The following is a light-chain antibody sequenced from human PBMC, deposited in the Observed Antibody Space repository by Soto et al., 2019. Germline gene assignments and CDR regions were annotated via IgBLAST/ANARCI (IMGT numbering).Light chain of an antibody. J-gene: IGLJ2*01. V-gene: IGLV2-14*01. CDR3: SSFSSITREV. CDR2: EVS. CDR1: SSDVGGYSY. Sequence: QSALTQPASVSGSPGQSITISCTGTSSDVGGYSYVSWYQQHPGKTPKLMIYEVSNRPSAVSHRFSGSKSGNTASLTISGLQTEDEADYYCSSFSSITREVFGGGTKLTVL.